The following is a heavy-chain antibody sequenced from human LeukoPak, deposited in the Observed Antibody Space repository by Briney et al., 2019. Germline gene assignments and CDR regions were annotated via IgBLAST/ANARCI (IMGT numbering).Heavy chain of an antibody. J-gene: IGHJ4*02. D-gene: IGHD6-25*01. CDR2: IYHTGST. V-gene: IGHV4-59*01. Sequence: TESLSLTCTVSGGSISSYYWSWIRQPPGKGLEWIANIYHTGSTNYNPSLSSRVTISIDTAKNQFSLKLTSVTAADTAVYYCARRGRNSSGWQDYLWGQGTLVSVSA. CDR1: GGSISSYY. CDR3: ARRGRNSSGWQDYL.